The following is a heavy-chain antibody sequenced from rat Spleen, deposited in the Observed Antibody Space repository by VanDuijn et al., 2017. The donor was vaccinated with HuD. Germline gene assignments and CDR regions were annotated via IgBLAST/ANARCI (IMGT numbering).Heavy chain of an antibody. J-gene: IGHJ2*01. D-gene: IGHD1-1*01. CDR2: ISTGGGNT. Sequence: EVQLVESGGGLVQPGRSLRLSCAASGFTFSNYDMAWVRQAPTKGLEWFASISTGGGNTYYRDSVKGRFTISRDNAKSTLYLQMDSLRSEDTATYYCASIITTVATVDYWGQGVMVTVSS. CDR1: GFTFSNYD. CDR3: ASIITTVATVDY. V-gene: IGHV5S23*01.